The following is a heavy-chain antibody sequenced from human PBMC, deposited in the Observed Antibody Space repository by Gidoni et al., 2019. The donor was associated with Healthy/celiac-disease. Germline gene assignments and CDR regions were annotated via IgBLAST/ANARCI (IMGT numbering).Heavy chain of an antibody. Sequence: QLQLQESGPGLVKPSETLSLTCTVSGGSISSSSYYRGWIRHPPGKGLEWIGGISYSGSTYYNPSLKSRVTISVDTSKNQFSLKLSSVTAADTAVYYCARRQSSSWSGDAFDIWGQGTMVTVSS. D-gene: IGHD6-13*01. CDR1: GGSISSSSYY. J-gene: IGHJ3*02. CDR2: ISYSGST. CDR3: ARRQSSSWSGDAFDI. V-gene: IGHV4-39*01.